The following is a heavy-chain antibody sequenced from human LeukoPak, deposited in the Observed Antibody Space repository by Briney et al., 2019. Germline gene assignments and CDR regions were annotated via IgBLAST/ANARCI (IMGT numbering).Heavy chain of an antibody. J-gene: IGHJ4*02. CDR1: GGSFSGYY. D-gene: IGHD2/OR15-2a*01. Sequence: SSETLSLTCAVYGGSFSGYYWSWIRQPPGKGLEWIGEINHSGSTNYNPSLKSRVTISLDTSKNQFSLKLSSVTAADTAVYYCAGHHPRNTVDFWGQGTLVTVSS. CDR3: AGHHPRNTVDF. V-gene: IGHV4-34*01. CDR2: INHSGST.